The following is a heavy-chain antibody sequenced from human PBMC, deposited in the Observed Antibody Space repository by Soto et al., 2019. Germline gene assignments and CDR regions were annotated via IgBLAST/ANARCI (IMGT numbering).Heavy chain of an antibody. CDR3: AKPMGARSSSSAFDY. D-gene: IGHD6-6*01. V-gene: IGHV1-3*01. Sequence: ASVKVSCKASGFTFASSAVQWVRQARGQRLEWMGWINVGSGNTNYSQKFQDRVTITRDTSASTAYMELSSLRSEDTAVYYCAKPMGARSSSSAFDYWGQGTLVTVSS. CDR2: INVGSGNT. J-gene: IGHJ4*02. CDR1: GFTFASSA.